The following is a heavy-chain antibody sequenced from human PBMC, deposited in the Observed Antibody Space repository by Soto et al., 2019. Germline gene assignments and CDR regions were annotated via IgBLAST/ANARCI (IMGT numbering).Heavy chain of an antibody. CDR1: GYTFTSYG. D-gene: IGHD1-26*01. J-gene: IGHJ5*02. V-gene: IGHV1-18*01. Sequence: EASVKVSCKASGYTFTSYGISWVRQAPGQGLEWMGWISAYNGNTNYAHKLQGRVTMTTDTSTSTAYMELRSLRSDDTAVYYCARDPSGSYFTNWFDLWGQGTLVTVSS. CDR3: ARDPSGSYFTNWFDL. CDR2: ISAYNGNT.